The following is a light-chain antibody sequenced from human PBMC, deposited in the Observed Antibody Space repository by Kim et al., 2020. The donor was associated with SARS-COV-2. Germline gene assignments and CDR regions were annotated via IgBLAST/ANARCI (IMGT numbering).Light chain of an antibody. J-gene: IGLJ2*01. CDR2: EVS. CDR1: SSDVGGYNY. V-gene: IGLV2-8*01. CDR3: SSYAGSNNGGVV. Sequence: QSALTQPPSASGSPGQSVTISCTGTSSDVGGYNYVSWYQQHPGKAPKLMIYEVSKRPSGVPDRFSGSKSGNTASLTVSGLQAEDEADYDCSSYAGSNNGGVVFGGGTQLTVL.